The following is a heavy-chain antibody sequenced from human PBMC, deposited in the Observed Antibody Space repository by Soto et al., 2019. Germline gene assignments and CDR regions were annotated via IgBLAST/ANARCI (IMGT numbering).Heavy chain of an antibody. Sequence: TLSLTCRVSGDSVTSDSYYWSWIRQHPGKGLEWIGYISHTGSAFYNPSLKSRVSISIDTSTDKFSLRLSSLTAADTAVYYCARWDLRDFDSWGPGTLVTVYS. CDR2: ISHTGSA. D-gene: IGHD1-26*01. J-gene: IGHJ4*02. CDR3: ARWDLRDFDS. CDR1: GDSVTSDSYY. V-gene: IGHV4-31*03.